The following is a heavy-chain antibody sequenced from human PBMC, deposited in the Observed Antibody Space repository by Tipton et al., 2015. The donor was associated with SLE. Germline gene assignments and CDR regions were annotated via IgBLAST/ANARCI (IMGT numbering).Heavy chain of an antibody. V-gene: IGHV5-51*01. CDR2: IYPGDSDT. CDR1: GYSFTSYW. Sequence: QLVQSGAEVKKPGESLKISCKGSGYSFTSYWIGWVRQMPGKGLEWMGIIYPGDSDTRYSPSFQGQVTISADKSISTAYLQWSSLKASDTAMYYCARPITYHYDSSGLFDIWGQGTMVTVSS. D-gene: IGHD3-22*01. CDR3: ARPITYHYDSSGLFDI. J-gene: IGHJ3*02.